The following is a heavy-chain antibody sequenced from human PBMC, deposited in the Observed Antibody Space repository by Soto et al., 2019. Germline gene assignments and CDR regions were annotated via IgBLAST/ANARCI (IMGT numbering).Heavy chain of an antibody. CDR2: INHSGST. V-gene: IGHV4-34*01. D-gene: IGHD5-12*01. J-gene: IGHJ4*02. Sequence: QVQLQQWGAGLLKPSETLSLTCAVYGGSFSGYYWSWIRQPPGKGLEWIGEINHSGSTNYNPSLKSRVTISVDMSKNQFSLKLSSVTDADTAVYYCAGGYSFIDYWGQGTLVTVSS. CDR1: GGSFSGYY. CDR3: AGGYSFIDY.